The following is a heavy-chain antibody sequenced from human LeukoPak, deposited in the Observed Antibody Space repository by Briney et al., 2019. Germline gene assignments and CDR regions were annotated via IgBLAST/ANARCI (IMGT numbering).Heavy chain of an antibody. Sequence: GGSLRLSCAASGFTFSSYWMSWVRQAPGKGLEWVANIKQDGSEKYYADSVKGRFTISRDNSKNTLYLQMNSLRAEDTAVYYCARVRGYSYGLDAFDIWGQGTMVTVSS. J-gene: IGHJ3*02. CDR2: IKQDGSEK. CDR3: ARVRGYSYGLDAFDI. V-gene: IGHV3-7*04. D-gene: IGHD5-18*01. CDR1: GFTFSSYW.